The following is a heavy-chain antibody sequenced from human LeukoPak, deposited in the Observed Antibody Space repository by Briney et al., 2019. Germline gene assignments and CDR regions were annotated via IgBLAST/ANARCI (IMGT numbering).Heavy chain of an antibody. J-gene: IGHJ4*02. V-gene: IGHV3-30*18. CDR2: ISYDGSNK. Sequence: PGGSLRLFCAASGFTFSSYGMHWVRQAPGKGLEWVAVISYDGSNKYYADSVKGRFTISRDNSKNTLYLQMNSLRAEDTAVYYCAKDLWRGSSGYYPLVYWGQGTLVTVSS. D-gene: IGHD3-22*01. CDR3: AKDLWRGSSGYYPLVY. CDR1: GFTFSSYG.